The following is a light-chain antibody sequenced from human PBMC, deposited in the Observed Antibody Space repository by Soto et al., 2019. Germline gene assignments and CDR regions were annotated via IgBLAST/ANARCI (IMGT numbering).Light chain of an antibody. J-gene: IGLJ3*02. CDR2: GNS. Sequence: QTVVTQPPSVSGAPGQRVTISCTGSISNIGAGYDVHWYQQLPGTAPKLLIYGNSNRPSGVPDRFSGSKSGTSASLAITGLQAEDEADYYCQSYDSSLSGWVFGGGTKLTVL. CDR1: ISNIGAGYD. CDR3: QSYDSSLSGWV. V-gene: IGLV1-40*01.